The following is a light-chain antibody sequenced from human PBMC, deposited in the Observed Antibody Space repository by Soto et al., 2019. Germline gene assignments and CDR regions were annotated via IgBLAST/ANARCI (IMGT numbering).Light chain of an antibody. CDR3: QQSTTTQTWT. CDR2: GAS. CDR1: PGVNSNF. Sequence: EIVLTQSPGTLSLTPEERATLSCRTSPGVNSNFIAWYQQKPGQAPRLLIYGASTRATGIPDRFSGTGSGTDFSLTISRMEPEDFAVYYCQQSTTTQTWTFGQGTKVEIK. J-gene: IGKJ1*01. V-gene: IGKV3-20*01.